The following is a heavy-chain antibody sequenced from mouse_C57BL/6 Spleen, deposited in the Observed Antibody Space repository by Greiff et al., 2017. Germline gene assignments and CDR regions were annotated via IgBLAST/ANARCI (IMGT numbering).Heavy chain of an antibody. J-gene: IGHJ4*01. V-gene: IGHV1-55*01. Sequence: QVQLQQPGAELVKPGASVKMSCKASGYTFTSYWITWVKQRPGQGLEWIGDIYPGSGSTNYNEKFKSKATLTVDTSSSTAYLQLSSLTSEDTAVYYCARGGGNAMDYWGQGTSVTVSS. CDR3: ARGGGNAMDY. CDR1: GYTFTSYW. CDR2: IYPGSGST.